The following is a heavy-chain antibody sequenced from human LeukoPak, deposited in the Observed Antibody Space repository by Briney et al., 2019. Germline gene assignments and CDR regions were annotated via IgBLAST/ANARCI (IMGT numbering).Heavy chain of an antibody. CDR3: ARVGSGWYFDY. CDR2: ISAYNGNT. D-gene: IGHD6-19*01. V-gene: IGHV1-18*01. CDR1: GYTFTSYG. J-gene: IGHJ4*02. Sequence: ASVKVSCKASGYTFTSYGISWVRQAPGQGLEWMGWISAYNGNTNYAQKLQGRVTMTTDTSTSTAHMELRSLRSDDTAVYYCARVGSGWYFDYWGQGTLVTVSS.